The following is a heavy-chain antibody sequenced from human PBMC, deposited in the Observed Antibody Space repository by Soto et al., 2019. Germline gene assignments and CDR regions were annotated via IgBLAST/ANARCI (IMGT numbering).Heavy chain of an antibody. D-gene: IGHD1-26*01. V-gene: IGHV3-30*18. Sequence: QVQLVESGGGVVQPGRSLRLSCAASGFTFSTYGMHWVRQAPGKGLEWVAVISSDGSNKYYADSLKGRFTISRDNSKNTLSLLMNSLRAEDTAVYYCAKSWDSGTYREFDYWGQGTLVTVSS. CDR3: AKSWDSGTYREFDY. CDR1: GFTFSTYG. J-gene: IGHJ4*02. CDR2: ISSDGSNK.